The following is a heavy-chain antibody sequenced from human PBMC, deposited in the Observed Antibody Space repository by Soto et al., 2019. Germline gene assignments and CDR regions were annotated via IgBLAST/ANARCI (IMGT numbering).Heavy chain of an antibody. CDR3: ARDEGGYDILTGYYKAHHFDY. CDR1: GYTFTHFY. J-gene: IGHJ4*02. V-gene: IGHV1-18*01. D-gene: IGHD3-9*01. Sequence: ASVKVSCKASGYTFTHFYITWVRQAPGQGLEWMGAISPHNFNTNYAQKFRGRVTLTTEKSTNTAYMDLRSLTSDDTAVYYCARDEGGYDILTGYYKAHHFDYWRQRVPVTVSS. CDR2: ISPHNFNT.